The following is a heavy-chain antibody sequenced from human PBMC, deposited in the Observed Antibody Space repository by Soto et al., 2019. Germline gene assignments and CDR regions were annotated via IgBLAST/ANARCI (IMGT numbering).Heavy chain of an antibody. CDR2: IYYSGST. V-gene: IGHV4-39*01. D-gene: IGHD3-22*01. CDR1: GGSISSSSYY. CDR3: ARHLVAGYYDSSGYSDY. Sequence: PSETLSLTCTFSGGSISSSSYYWGWIRQPPGKGLEWIGSIYYSGSTYYNPSLKSRVTISVDTSKNQFSLKLSSVTAADTAVYYCARHLVAGYYDSSGYSDYWGQGTLVTVSS. J-gene: IGHJ4*02.